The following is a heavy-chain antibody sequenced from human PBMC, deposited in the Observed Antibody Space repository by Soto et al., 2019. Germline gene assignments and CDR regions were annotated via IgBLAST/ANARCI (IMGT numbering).Heavy chain of an antibody. CDR1: GYTFTSYG. J-gene: IGHJ4*02. D-gene: IGHD1-1*01. CDR3: ANAPVPLNRVAYYFAY. V-gene: IGHV1-18*01. Sequence: QVQLVQSGAEVNKPGASVKVACKASGYTFTSYGISWVRQAPGQGLQWMGWSSAYNGNTNSAQKIQGIVTMATVTPTSSACMELRSLRSLDTAVYYFANAPVPLNRVAYYFAYWGQGTLVTVSS. CDR2: SSAYNGNT.